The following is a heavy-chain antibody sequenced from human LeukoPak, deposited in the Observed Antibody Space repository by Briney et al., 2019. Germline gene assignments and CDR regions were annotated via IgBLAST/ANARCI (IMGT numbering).Heavy chain of an antibody. CDR1: GGTFSSYA. CDR3: ARDREGGDYYDSSGYSNWFDP. D-gene: IGHD3-22*01. CDR2: IIPIFGTA. V-gene: IGHV1-69*13. J-gene: IGHJ5*02. Sequence: ASVKVSCKASGGTFSSYAISWVRQAPGQGLEWMGGIIPIFGTANYAQKFQGRVTITADESTSTAYMELSSLRSEDTAVYYCARDREGGDYYDSSGYSNWFDPWGQGALVTVSS.